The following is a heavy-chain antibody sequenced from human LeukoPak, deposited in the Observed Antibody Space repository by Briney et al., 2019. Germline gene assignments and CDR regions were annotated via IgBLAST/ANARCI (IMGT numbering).Heavy chain of an antibody. D-gene: IGHD4-11*01. Sequence: GGSLRLSCAASGFTFSSYAMSWVRQAPGKGLEWVSAISGSGGSTYYADSVKGRFTISRDNSKNTLYLQMNGLRAEDTAVYYCAKDYSNYEYYFDYWGQGTLVTVSS. V-gene: IGHV3-23*01. J-gene: IGHJ4*02. CDR2: ISGSGGST. CDR1: GFTFSSYA. CDR3: AKDYSNYEYYFDY.